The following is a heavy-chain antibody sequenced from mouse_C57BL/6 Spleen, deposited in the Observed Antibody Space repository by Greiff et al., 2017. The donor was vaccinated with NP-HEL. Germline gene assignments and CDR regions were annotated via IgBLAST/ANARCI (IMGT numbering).Heavy chain of an antibody. CDR1: GYTFTDYY. Sequence: VQLQQSGPELVKPGASVKISCKASGYTFTDYYMNWVKQSHGKSLEWIGDINPNNGGTSYNQKFKGKATLTVDKSSSTAYMELRSLTSEDSAVYYCARARPYYYGSSLYFDVWGTGTTVTVSS. CDR3: ARARPYYYGSSLYFDV. V-gene: IGHV1-26*01. J-gene: IGHJ1*03. CDR2: INPNNGGT. D-gene: IGHD1-1*01.